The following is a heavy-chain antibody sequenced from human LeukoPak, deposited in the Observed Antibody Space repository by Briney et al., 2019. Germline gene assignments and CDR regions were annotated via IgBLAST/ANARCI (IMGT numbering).Heavy chain of an antibody. CDR2: ITGGGDNT. CDR1: GLTFPSLA. D-gene: IGHD6-19*01. CDR3: AKCIAVSGLCYFDF. J-gene: IGHJ4*02. Sequence: GGSLRLSCTASGLTFPSLAMTWVRQAPGKGLEWVSSITGGGDNTYYADSVKGRFTISRDNSKNTLYLQMNGLRAEDTAEYYCAKCIAVSGLCYFDFWGQGTPVTVSP. V-gene: IGHV3-23*01.